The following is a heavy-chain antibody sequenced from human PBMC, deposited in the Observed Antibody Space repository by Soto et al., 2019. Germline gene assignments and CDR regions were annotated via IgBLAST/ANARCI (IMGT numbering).Heavy chain of an antibody. Sequence: SETLSLTCTVSGGSISSGGYYWSWIRQHPGKGLEWIGYIYYSGSTYYNPSLKSRVTISVDTSKNQFSLKLSSVTAADTAVYYCARDQGWNEGWFDPWGQGTLVTVSS. CDR3: ARDQGWNEGWFDP. V-gene: IGHV4-31*03. CDR1: GGSISSGGYY. CDR2: IYYSGST. J-gene: IGHJ5*02. D-gene: IGHD1-1*01.